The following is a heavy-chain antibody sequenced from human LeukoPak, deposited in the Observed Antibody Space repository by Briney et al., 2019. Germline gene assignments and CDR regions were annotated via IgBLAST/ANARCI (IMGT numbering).Heavy chain of an antibody. V-gene: IGHV4-39*01. CDR1: GGSISSSRYY. J-gene: IGHJ6*02. D-gene: IGHD3-3*01. CDR2: IYYSGST. Sequence: PSETLSLTCTVSGGSISSSRYYWGWIRQPPGKGLEWIGSIYYSGSTYYNPSLKSRVTISVDTSKNQFSLKLSSVTAADTAVYYCARHGGYDFWSGYTYGMDVWGQGTTVTVSS. CDR3: ARHGGYDFWSGYTYGMDV.